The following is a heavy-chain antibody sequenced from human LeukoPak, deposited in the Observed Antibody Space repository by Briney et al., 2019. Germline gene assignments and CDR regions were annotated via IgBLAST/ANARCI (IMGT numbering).Heavy chain of an antibody. D-gene: IGHD5-18*01. CDR1: GGSISSYY. V-gene: IGHV4-59*01. CDR2: IYYSGST. CDR3: ARGFRYSYGSGNFDY. J-gene: IGHJ4*02. Sequence: SETLSLTCTVSGGSISSYYWSWIRQPPGRGLEWIGYIYYSGSTNYNPSLKSRVTISVDTSKNQFSLKLSSVTAADTAVYYCARGFRYSYGSGNFDYWGQGTLVTVSS.